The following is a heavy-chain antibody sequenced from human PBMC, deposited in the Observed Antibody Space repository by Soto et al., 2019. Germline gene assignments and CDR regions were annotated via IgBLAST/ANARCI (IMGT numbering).Heavy chain of an antibody. CDR3: AKSLTCYYYGFAP. CDR2: ISGSGGST. D-gene: IGHD3-9*01. J-gene: IGHJ5*02. Sequence: EVQLLESGGGLVQPGGSLRLSCAASGFTFSSYAMSWVRQAPGKGLEWVSAISGSGGSTYYADSVKGRFTISRDNSKNPLYLQMNSLRAEGTAVDDCAKSLTCYYYGFAPWGQGPLVTV. V-gene: IGHV3-23*01. CDR1: GFTFSSYA.